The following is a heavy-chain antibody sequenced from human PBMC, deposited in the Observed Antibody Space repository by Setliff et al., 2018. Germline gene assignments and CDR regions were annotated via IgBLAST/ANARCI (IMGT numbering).Heavy chain of an antibody. CDR1: GGSISSGDYY. V-gene: IGHV4-30-4*08. Sequence: SETLSLTCTVSGGSISSGDYYWSWIRQPPGKGLEWIGYIYYSGSTYYNPSLKSRVTISVDTSKNQFSLKLSSVTAADRAVYDCARDAAFGGSSWYYYGMDVWGQGTKVTVSS. CDR3: ARDAAFGGSSWYYYGMDV. J-gene: IGHJ6*02. CDR2: IYYSGST. D-gene: IGHD6-13*01.